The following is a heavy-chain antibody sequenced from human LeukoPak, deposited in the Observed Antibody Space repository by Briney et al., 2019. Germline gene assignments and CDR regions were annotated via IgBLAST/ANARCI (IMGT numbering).Heavy chain of an antibody. CDR3: AREANDYGTNWFDP. D-gene: IGHD4-17*01. CDR2: IYSDNT. CDR1: GFTVSSNS. V-gene: IGHV3-53*01. Sequence: GGSLRLSCTVSGFTVSSNSMSWVRQAPGKGLEWVSFIYSDNTHYSDSVKGRFTISRDNSKNTLYLQMNSLRAEDTAVYYCAREANDYGTNWFDPWGQGTLVTVSS. J-gene: IGHJ5*02.